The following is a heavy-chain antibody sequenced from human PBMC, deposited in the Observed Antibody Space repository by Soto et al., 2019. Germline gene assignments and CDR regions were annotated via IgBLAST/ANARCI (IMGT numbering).Heavy chain of an antibody. CDR2: ISANGDNV. D-gene: IGHD4-17*01. J-gene: IGHJ4*02. Sequence: GGSLRLSCVASGFTVDDYAMHWVRQTPGKGLEWVSGISANGDNVDYADSIKGRFTISRDNAKNSLFLQMNSLRPEDTALYYCAKDMKWGGLTTIHYFDSWGQGT. V-gene: IGHV3-9*01. CDR1: GFTVDDYA. CDR3: AKDMKWGGLTTIHYFDS.